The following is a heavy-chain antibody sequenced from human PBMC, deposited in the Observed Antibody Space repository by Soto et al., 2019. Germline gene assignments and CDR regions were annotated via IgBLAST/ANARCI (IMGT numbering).Heavy chain of an antibody. CDR3: ATIKTGTIFGVITSFDY. J-gene: IGHJ4*02. CDR1: GFTFSSYW. D-gene: IGHD3-3*01. CDR2: IKQDGSEK. Sequence: GGSLRLSCAAAGFTFSSYWMSWVRQAPGKXLEWAANIKQDGSEKYYVDSVKGRFTISRDNAKNSLYLQMNTLRAEDTAVYYCATIKTGTIFGVITSFDYWGQGTLVTVSS. V-gene: IGHV3-7*03.